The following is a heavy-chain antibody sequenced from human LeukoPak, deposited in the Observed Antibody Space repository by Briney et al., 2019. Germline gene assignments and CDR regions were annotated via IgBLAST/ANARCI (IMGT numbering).Heavy chain of an antibody. CDR3: ARVWGEDIVVVPAAPSYYFDY. D-gene: IGHD2-2*01. CDR2: INPNSGGT. V-gene: IGHV1-2*04. CDR1: GYTFTGYY. J-gene: IGHJ4*02. Sequence: ASVKVSCKASGYTFTGYYMHWVRQAPGQGLEWMGWINPNSGGTNYAQKFQGWVTMTRDTSISTAYMELSRLRSDDTAVYYCARVWGEDIVVVPAAPSYYFDYWGQGTLVTVSS.